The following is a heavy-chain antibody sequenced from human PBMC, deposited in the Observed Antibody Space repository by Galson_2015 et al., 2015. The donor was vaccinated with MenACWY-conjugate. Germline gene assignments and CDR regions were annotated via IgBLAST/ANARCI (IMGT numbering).Heavy chain of an antibody. CDR1: GFTFSSYG. CDR3: AKGGFGYSSGWYSNYYYYYGMDV. J-gene: IGHJ6*02. V-gene: IGHV3-30*18. CDR2: ISYDGSNK. Sequence: SLRLSCAASGFTFSSYGMHWVRQAPGKGLEWVAVISYDGSNKYYADSVKGRFTISRDNSKNTLYLQMNSLRAEDTAVYYCAKGGFGYSSGWYSNYYYYYGMDVWGQVTTVTVSS. D-gene: IGHD6-19*01.